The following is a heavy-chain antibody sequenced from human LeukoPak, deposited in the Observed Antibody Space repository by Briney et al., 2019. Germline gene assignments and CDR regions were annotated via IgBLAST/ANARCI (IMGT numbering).Heavy chain of an antibody. D-gene: IGHD4-17*01. V-gene: IGHV4-34*01. Sequence: SETLSLTCAVYGGSFSDYWWTWIRQSPGKGLEWIGEVNHSGRTNYNPSLKSRVTISVDTSKNQFSLKLSSVTAADTAVYYCARAGYGDSDFDYWGQGTLVTVSS. CDR3: ARAGYGDSDFDY. CDR1: GGSFSDYW. CDR2: VNHSGRT. J-gene: IGHJ4*02.